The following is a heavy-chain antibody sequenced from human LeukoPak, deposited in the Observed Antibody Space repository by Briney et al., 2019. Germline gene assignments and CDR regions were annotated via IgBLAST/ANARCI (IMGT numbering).Heavy chain of an antibody. Sequence: GGSLRLSCAASGFTFSSFGMHWVRQAPGKGLEWVAFIRYDGSNKYYADSVEGRFTISRDNSKNTMYLQMNSLRAEDTTVYYCAKDRAVAGMGGLGYWGQGTLVTVSS. J-gene: IGHJ4*02. D-gene: IGHD6-19*01. CDR3: AKDRAVAGMGGLGY. V-gene: IGHV3-30*02. CDR1: GFTFSSFG. CDR2: IRYDGSNK.